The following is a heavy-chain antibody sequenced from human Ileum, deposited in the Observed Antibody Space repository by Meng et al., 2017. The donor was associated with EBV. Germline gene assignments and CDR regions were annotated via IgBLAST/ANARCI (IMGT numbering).Heavy chain of an antibody. CDR2: INAYNGDT. D-gene: IGHD1-26*01. CDR1: GYTFTNYG. V-gene: IGHV1-18*01. CDR3: ARVEVGITSGDY. J-gene: IGHJ4*02. Sequence: QVQLVQSGSGFKKPGXLVKAPCKASGYTFTNYGITWVRQAPGQGLEWMGWINAYNGDTNYAQTLQGRVTMTTDTSTSTAYMELRSLRSDDTAVYYCARVEVGITSGDYWGQGTLVTVSS.